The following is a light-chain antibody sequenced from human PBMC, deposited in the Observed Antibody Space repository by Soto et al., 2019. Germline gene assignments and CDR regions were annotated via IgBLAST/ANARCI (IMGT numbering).Light chain of an antibody. CDR3: QQYNSYSRSMT. Sequence: DIQMTQSPSTLSASVGDRVTITCRASQSISSWLAWYQQKPGKAPKLLIYGASSLESGVPSRFSGSGSGTEFTLTISSLQPDDFATYYCQQYNSYSRSMTFGQGTKV. J-gene: IGKJ1*01. CDR1: QSISSW. CDR2: GAS. V-gene: IGKV1-5*01.